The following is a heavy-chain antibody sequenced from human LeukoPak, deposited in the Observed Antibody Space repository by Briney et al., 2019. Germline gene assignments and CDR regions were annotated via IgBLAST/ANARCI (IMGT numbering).Heavy chain of an antibody. Sequence: GASVKVSCKASGYTFTDYYMHWVRQAPGQGLEWMGWINPNSGGTNYAQQFQGRVTMTRDTSISTAYKELSNLRSDDTAVYYCARGIAAAGGRWFDPWGQGTLVTVSS. CDR1: GYTFTDYY. J-gene: IGHJ5*02. D-gene: IGHD6-13*01. CDR2: INPNSGGT. CDR3: ARGIAAAGGRWFDP. V-gene: IGHV1-2*02.